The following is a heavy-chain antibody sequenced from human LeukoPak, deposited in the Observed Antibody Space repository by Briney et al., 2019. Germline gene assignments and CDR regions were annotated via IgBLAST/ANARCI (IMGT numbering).Heavy chain of an antibody. CDR1: GFTFDDYA. CDR3: AKDSNSVPGYSSGWFDY. V-gene: IGHV3-9*03. CDR2: IGWNSGSI. Sequence: PGRSLRLSCAASGFTFDDYAMHWVRQAPGKGLEWVSGIGWNSGSIGYADSVKGRFTISRDNAKNSLYLQMNSLRAEDMALYYCAKDSNSVPGYSSGWFDYWGQGTLVTVSS. D-gene: IGHD6-19*01. J-gene: IGHJ4*02.